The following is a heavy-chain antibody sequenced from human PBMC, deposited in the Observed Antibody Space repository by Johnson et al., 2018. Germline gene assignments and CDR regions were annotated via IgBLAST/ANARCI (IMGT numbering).Heavy chain of an antibody. D-gene: IGHD4-11*01. Sequence: VQLVESGAEVKKPGASVKVSCKASGYTFTSYDINWVRQATGQGLEWMGWMNPNSGNTGYAQKFQGRVTMTRNTSISTAYMELSSLRSEDTAVYYCARVTGRLQYDTWAPYYYYGMDVWGQGTTVTVSS. J-gene: IGHJ6*02. CDR1: GYTFTSYD. CDR3: ARVTGRLQYDTWAPYYYYGMDV. V-gene: IGHV1-8*01. CDR2: MNPNSGNT.